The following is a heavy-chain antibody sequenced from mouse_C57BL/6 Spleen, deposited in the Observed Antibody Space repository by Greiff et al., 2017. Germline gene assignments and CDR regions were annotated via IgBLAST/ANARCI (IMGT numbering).Heavy chain of an antibody. Sequence: EVKLVESGPGLAKPSQTLSLTCSVTGYSITSDYWNWIRKFPGNKLEYMGYISYSGSTYYNPSLKSRISITRDTSKNQYYLQLNSVTTEDTATYYCARYRATVVATGYFDYWGQGTTLTVSS. CDR2: ISYSGST. CDR1: GYSITSDY. J-gene: IGHJ2*01. CDR3: ARYRATVVATGYFDY. V-gene: IGHV3-8*01. D-gene: IGHD1-1*01.